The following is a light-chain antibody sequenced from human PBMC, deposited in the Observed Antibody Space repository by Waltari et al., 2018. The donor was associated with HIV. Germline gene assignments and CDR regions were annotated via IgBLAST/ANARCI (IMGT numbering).Light chain of an antibody. CDR3: QSYDSSLSGWV. CDR2: GTS. Sequence: QSVLTQPPSVSGDPGQRVTISCPWISTNIGAGYDLHWYQQLPGTAPKPLIYGTSNRPSGVPDRFSGSKSGTSASLAITGLQAEDEADYYCQSYDSSLSGWVFGGGTKLTVL. J-gene: IGLJ3*02. CDR1: STNIGAGYD. V-gene: IGLV1-40*01.